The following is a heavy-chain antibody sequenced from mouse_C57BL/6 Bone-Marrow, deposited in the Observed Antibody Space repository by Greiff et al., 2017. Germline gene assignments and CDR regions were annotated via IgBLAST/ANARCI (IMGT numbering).Heavy chain of an antibody. Sequence: VQLQQSGAELVRPGASVTLSCKASGYTFTDYEMHWVKQTPVHGLEWIGAIDPETGGTAYNQKFKGKAILTADTSSSTAYMELRSLTSEDSAVYYWTGLEGAWFAYWGQGTLVTVSA. D-gene: IGHD2-13*01. V-gene: IGHV1-15*01. CDR1: GYTFTDYE. CDR3: TGLEGAWFAY. CDR2: IDPETGGT. J-gene: IGHJ3*01.